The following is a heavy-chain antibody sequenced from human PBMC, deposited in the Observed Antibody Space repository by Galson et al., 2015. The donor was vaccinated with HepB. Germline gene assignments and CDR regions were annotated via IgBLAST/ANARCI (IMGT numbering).Heavy chain of an antibody. D-gene: IGHD2-15*01. V-gene: IGHV3-66*01. CDR1: GFTVSSNY. J-gene: IGHJ4*02. Sequence: SLRLSCAASGFTVSSNYMSWVRQAPGKGLEWVSVIYSGGSTYYADSVKGRFTISRDNSKNTLYLQMNSLRAEDTAVYYCASGYCGGGSCYSPFDYWGQGTLVTVSS. CDR3: ASGYCGGGSCYSPFDY. CDR2: IYSGGST.